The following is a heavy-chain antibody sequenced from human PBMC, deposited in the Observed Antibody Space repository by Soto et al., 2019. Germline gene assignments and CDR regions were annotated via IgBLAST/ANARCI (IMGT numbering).Heavy chain of an antibody. J-gene: IGHJ4*02. CDR2: INHSGST. D-gene: IGHD5-12*01. Sequence: QVQLQQWGAGLLKPSETLSLTCAVYGGSFSGYYWSWIRQPPGKGLEWIGEINHSGSTNYNPSLKSRVTISVDTSKSQFSLKLSSVTAADTAVYYCARALGYSGYVFLDYWGQGTLVTVSS. CDR3: ARALGYSGYVFLDY. V-gene: IGHV4-34*01. CDR1: GGSFSGYY.